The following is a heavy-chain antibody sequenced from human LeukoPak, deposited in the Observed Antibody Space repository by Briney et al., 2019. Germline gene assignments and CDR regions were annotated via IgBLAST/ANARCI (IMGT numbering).Heavy chain of an antibody. V-gene: IGHV1-58*02. J-gene: IGHJ4*02. Sequence: ASVKDSCKASGFTFTSSAMQWVRQARGQRLECIGWIVVGSGNTNYAQKFQERVTITRDMSTSTAYMELSSLRSEDTAVYYCAAIGYSGYALRFDYWGQGTLVTVSS. CDR3: AAIGYSGYALRFDY. CDR1: GFTFTSSA. D-gene: IGHD5-12*01. CDR2: IVVGSGNT.